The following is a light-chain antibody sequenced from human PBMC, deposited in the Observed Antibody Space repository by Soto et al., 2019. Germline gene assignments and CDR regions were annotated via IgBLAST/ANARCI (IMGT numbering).Light chain of an antibody. J-gene: IGKJ1*01. CDR1: QSFSSN. CDR3: QQYNNWFWT. Sequence: EIVMTQSPATLSVSPGERATLSCRASQSFSSNLAWYQQKPGQAPRLLIYGASTRATGIPARFSGSGSGTEFTLTISSLQSEDFAVYYCQQYNNWFWTFGQGTKVEIK. V-gene: IGKV3-15*01. CDR2: GAS.